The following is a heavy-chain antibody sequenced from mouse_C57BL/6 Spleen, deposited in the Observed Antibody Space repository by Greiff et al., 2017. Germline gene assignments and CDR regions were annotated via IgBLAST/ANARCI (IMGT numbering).Heavy chain of an antibody. CDR2: INYDGSST. J-gene: IGHJ4*01. Sequence: EVQVVESEGGLVQPGSSMKLSCTASGFTFSDYYMAWVRQVPEKGLEWVANINYDGSSTYYLDSLKSRFIISRDNAKNILYLQMSSLKSEDTATYYCARGSYGAMDYWGQGTSVTVSS. V-gene: IGHV5-16*01. CDR3: ARGSYGAMDY. D-gene: IGHD2-12*01. CDR1: GFTFSDYY.